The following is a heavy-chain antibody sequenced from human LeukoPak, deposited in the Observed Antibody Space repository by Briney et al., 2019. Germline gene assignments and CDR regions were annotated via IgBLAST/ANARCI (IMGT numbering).Heavy chain of an antibody. D-gene: IGHD1-1*01. V-gene: IGHV3-30*03. CDR3: AREYRGWYFDH. J-gene: IGHJ4*02. CDR2: ISYDGSDK. CDR1: GFTFSSHA. Sequence: GRSLRLSCAASGFTFSSHAMHWVRQAPGKGLEWVAIISYDGSDKYYADSGKGRFTIPRDNSKNTLNLQMNSLRVEDTAVYYCAREYRGWYFDHWGQGTLVTVSS.